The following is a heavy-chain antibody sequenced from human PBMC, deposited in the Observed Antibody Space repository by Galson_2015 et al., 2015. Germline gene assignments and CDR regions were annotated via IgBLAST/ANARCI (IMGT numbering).Heavy chain of an antibody. CDR1: GFTFSSYN. CDR2: ISSSSTSI. V-gene: IGHV3-48*02. CDR3: ARDLRAQFDY. Sequence: SLRLSCAASGFTFSSYNMNWVRQAPGKGLEWVSYISSSSTSIYYADSVKGRFTISRDNAKNSLYLQMNSLRDEDTAVYYCARDLRAQFDYWGQGTLVTVSS. J-gene: IGHJ4*02.